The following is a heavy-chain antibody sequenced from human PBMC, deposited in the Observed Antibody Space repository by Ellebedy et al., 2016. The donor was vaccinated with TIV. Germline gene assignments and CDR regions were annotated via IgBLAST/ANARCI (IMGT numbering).Heavy chain of an antibody. V-gene: IGHV3-23*01. Sequence: PGGSLRLSCAASGITFTSYAIPWVRQAPGKGLGWVSAISASGGSTYYADSVKGRFTISRDSSKNTLYLQMNSLRAEDTAVYYCARDPGTWFGDRAFDIWGQGTTVTVSS. D-gene: IGHD3-10*01. CDR1: GITFTSYA. CDR3: ARDPGTWFGDRAFDI. J-gene: IGHJ3*02. CDR2: ISASGGST.